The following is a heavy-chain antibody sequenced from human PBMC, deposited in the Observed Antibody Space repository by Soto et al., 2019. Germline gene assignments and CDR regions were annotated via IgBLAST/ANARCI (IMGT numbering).Heavy chain of an antibody. CDR3: ARAAYYYDSSGYYYWFDY. CDR2: IYYSGST. J-gene: IGHJ4*02. D-gene: IGHD3-22*01. V-gene: IGHV4-59*01. CDR1: GGSISSYY. Sequence: SETLSLTCTVSGGSISSYYWSWIRQPPGKGLEWIGYIYYSGSTNYNPSLKSRVTISVDTSKNQFSLKLSSVTAADTAVYYCARAAYYYDSSGYYYWFDYWGQGTLVTVSS.